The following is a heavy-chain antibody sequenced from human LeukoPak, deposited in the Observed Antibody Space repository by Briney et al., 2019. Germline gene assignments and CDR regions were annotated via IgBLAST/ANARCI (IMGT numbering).Heavy chain of an antibody. D-gene: IGHD3-22*01. J-gene: IGHJ4*02. Sequence: SGTLSLTCAVSGVSISSNLWWTWVRQPPGKGLEWIAEIHHSGSINYNPSLKSRVTISVDTSKNQFSLKLSSVTAADTAVYYCARHWDYYDSSGLLDYWGQGTLVTVSS. CDR2: IHHSGSI. CDR3: ARHWDYYDSSGLLDY. V-gene: IGHV4-4*02. CDR1: GVSISSNLW.